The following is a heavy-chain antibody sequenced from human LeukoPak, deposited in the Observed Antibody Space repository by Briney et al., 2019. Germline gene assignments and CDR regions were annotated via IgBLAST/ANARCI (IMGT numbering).Heavy chain of an antibody. CDR3: ANTLTAVTTLPFDY. CDR2: ISGSGAST. Sequence: GTLSLTCGVSVGSISSGNWWTWVRQSPGKGLEWVSAISGSGASTYHAESVKGRFTISRDNSKYTLYLQMNSLRAEDTAVYYCANTLTAVTTLPFDYWGQGTLVTVSS. D-gene: IGHD4-17*01. V-gene: IGHV3-23*01. J-gene: IGHJ4*02. CDR1: VGSISSGN.